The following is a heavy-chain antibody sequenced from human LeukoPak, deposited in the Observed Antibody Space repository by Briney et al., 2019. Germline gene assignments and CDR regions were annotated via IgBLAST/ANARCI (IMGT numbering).Heavy chain of an antibody. V-gene: IGHV4-4*02. D-gene: IGHD3-10*01. CDR2: IYHSGST. CDR1: GGSISSSNW. J-gene: IGHJ5*02. CDR3: KGSGSDYNVDWFDP. Sequence: SGTLSLTCTVSGGSISSSNWWSWVRQPPGKGLEWIGEIYHSGSTNYNPSLKSRVTISLDKSKNQFSLKLSSVTAADTTIYYCKGSGSDYNVDWFDPWGQGTLVTVSS.